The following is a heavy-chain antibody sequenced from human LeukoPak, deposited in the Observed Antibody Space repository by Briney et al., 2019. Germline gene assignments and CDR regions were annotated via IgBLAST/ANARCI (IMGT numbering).Heavy chain of an antibody. J-gene: IGHJ4*02. D-gene: IGHD3-22*01. CDR1: GGSISSNSYY. Sequence: PSETLSLTCTVFGGSISSNSYYWGWIRQPPGKGLEWIGSIYYSGTTYYNPSLKSRVTMSVDTSKNQFSLKLSSVTAADTAVYYCARVGRSDYYYDSSGNFDYWGQGTLVTVSS. V-gene: IGHV4-39*07. CDR3: ARVGRSDYYYDSSGNFDY. CDR2: IYYSGTT.